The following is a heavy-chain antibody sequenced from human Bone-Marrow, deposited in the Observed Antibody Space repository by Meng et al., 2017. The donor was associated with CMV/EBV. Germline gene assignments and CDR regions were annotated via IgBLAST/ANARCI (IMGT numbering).Heavy chain of an antibody. CDR3: ARDGGYCSSTTCHDDYGMDV. CDR2: ISYDESNK. Sequence: GESLKISCAASGFTFSSYTMHWVRQAPGKGLEWVAVISYDESNKYYADSVKGRFTISRDDSKNTLYLQMNSLRVEDTAAYYCARDGGYCSSTTCHDDYGMDVWGQGTTVTVSS. D-gene: IGHD2-2*01. V-gene: IGHV3-30*04. CDR1: GFTFSSYT. J-gene: IGHJ6*02.